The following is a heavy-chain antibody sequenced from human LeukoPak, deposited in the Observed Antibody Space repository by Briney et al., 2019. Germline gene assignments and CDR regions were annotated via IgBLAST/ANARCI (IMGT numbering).Heavy chain of an antibody. CDR3: XKRVAVAVYGMDV. CDR2: IXGSXXXX. J-gene: IGHJ6*02. D-gene: IGHD6-19*01. CDR1: GXXXXXXX. Sequence: PGGSLRLSCAXXGXXXXXXXXXXXXXAXXXXXXXVXXIXGSXXXXXYXXSVKGRFTISRDNSKNTLYLQMNSLRAEDXXVXXXXKRVAVAVYGMDVWXQGTTVTVSS. V-gene: IGHV3-23*01.